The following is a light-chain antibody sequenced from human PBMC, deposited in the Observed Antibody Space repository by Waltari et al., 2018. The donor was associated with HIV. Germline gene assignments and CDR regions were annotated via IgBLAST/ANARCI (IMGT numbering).Light chain of an antibody. V-gene: IGLV3-10*01. CDR1: ALPKKS. J-gene: IGLJ2*01. CDR3: LSTDSNEKQRV. Sequence: SYELTQPPSVSVSPGQTARILCSGDALPKKSAYWYQQKSGQAPVLVTHEDTKRPAEVPERFSGSSSGTMATLTISGALVEDEGDYYCLSTDSNEKQRVFGGGTKLTVL. CDR2: EDT.